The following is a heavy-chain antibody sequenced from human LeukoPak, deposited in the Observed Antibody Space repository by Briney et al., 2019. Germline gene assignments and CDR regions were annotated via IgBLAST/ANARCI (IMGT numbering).Heavy chain of an antibody. Sequence: SETLSLTCTVSGGSISSGGSYWSWIRQPPGKGLEWIGYIYHSGSTYYNPSLKSRVTISVDRSKNQFSLKLSSVTAADTAVYYCARGAYYSRDFGYWGQGTLVTVSS. CDR1: GGSISSGGSY. CDR3: ARGAYYSRDFGY. V-gene: IGHV4-30-2*01. D-gene: IGHD6-13*01. J-gene: IGHJ4*02. CDR2: IYHSGST.